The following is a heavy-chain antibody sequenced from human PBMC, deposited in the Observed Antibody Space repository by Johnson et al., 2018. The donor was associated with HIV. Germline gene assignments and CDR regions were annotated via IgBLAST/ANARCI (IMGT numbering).Heavy chain of an antibody. CDR2: IRYDGSNK. Sequence: QVQLVESGGGVVQPGGSLRLSCAASGFTFSSYGMHWVRQAPGKGLEWVAFIRYDGSNKYYADSVKGRFTISRDNSKNTLYLQMNSLRAEDTAVYYCARGTTGQYHYDAFDIGGQGTMVTVSS. CDR3: ARGTTGQYHYDAFDI. CDR1: GFTFSSYG. J-gene: IGHJ3*02. D-gene: IGHD1-14*01. V-gene: IGHV3-30*02.